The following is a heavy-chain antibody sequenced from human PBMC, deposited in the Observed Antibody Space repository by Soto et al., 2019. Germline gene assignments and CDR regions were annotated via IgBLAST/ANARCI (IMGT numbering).Heavy chain of an antibody. V-gene: IGHV4-34*01. CDR2: INHSGST. J-gene: IGHJ4*02. Sequence: KTSETLSLTCAVYGGSFSGYYWSWIRQPPGKGLEWIGEINHSGSTNYNPSLKSGVTISVDTSKNQFSLKLSSVTAADTAVYYCARGSRIAARLMGQFDYWGQGTLVTVSS. D-gene: IGHD6-6*01. CDR1: GGSFSGYY. CDR3: ARGSRIAARLMGQFDY.